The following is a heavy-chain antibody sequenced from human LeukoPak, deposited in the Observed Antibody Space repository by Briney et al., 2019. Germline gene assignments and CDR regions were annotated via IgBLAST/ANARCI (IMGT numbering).Heavy chain of an antibody. J-gene: IGHJ4*02. D-gene: IGHD3-9*01. Sequence: GGSLRLSCAASGFTFSSYWMSWVRQAPGKGLEWVANIKKDGSDKYYVDSVKGQFTISRDNAKNSLYLQMNSLRAEDTAVYYCARGSDILTGYLFRFDYWGQGTLVTVSS. CDR2: IKKDGSDK. CDR3: ARGSDILTGYLFRFDY. V-gene: IGHV3-7*04. CDR1: GFTFSSYW.